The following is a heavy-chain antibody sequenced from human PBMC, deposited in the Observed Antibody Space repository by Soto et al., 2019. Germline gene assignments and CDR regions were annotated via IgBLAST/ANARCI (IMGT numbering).Heavy chain of an antibody. D-gene: IGHD1-1*01. V-gene: IGHV3-23*01. CDR2: ISVGGGSTYYA. J-gene: IGHJ4*02. CDR1: GFTFSSYA. Sequence: PGGSLRLSCAASGFTFSSYAMSWVRQAPGKGLERVSTISVGGGSTYYAYYADSVKGRFTISRDNSKSKLYLQVNSLRAEDTAVYYCANNWNHYYFDYWGQGALVTVSS. CDR3: ANNWNHYYFDY.